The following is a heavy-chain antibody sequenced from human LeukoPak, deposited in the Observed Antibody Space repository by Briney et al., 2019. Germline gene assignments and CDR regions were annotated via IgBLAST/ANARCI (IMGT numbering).Heavy chain of an antibody. CDR3: ASEPTIAARPADV. CDR1: GFTFRNYA. Sequence: GGSLRLSCTASGFTFRNYAMHWVRQAPGKGLEWVAVISDDGSNRYYADSVKGRFTISRDNSKNTLYLQMNSLRAEDTAVYYCASEPTIAARPADVWGKGTTVTVSS. J-gene: IGHJ6*04. D-gene: IGHD6-6*01. CDR2: ISDDGSNR. V-gene: IGHV3-30*01.